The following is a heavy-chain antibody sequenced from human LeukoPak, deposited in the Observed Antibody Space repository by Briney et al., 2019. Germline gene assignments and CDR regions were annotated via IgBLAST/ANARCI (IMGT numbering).Heavy chain of an antibody. CDR2: VSYSGST. CDR3: AREVSWSGYFQH. Sequence: SETLSLTCTVSGDSITDYYWSWIRQPPGKGLEWIVYVSYSGSTNYSPSLKSRVTISLDTSKNQFSLKLSSATAADTAVYYCAREVSWSGYFQHWGQGSLVTVSS. V-gene: IGHV4-59*12. CDR1: GDSITDYY. D-gene: IGHD3-3*01. J-gene: IGHJ1*01.